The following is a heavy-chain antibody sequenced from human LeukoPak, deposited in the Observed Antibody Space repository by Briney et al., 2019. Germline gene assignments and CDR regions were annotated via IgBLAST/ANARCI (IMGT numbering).Heavy chain of an antibody. CDR3: AKDRSDHYYYGMDV. Sequence: GGSLRLSCAASGFTFSSYSMNWVRQAPGKGLEWVAVISYDGSNKYYADSVKGRFTISRDNSKNTLYLQMNSLRAEDTAVYYCAKDRSDHYYYGMDVWGQGTTVTVSS. CDR1: GFTFSSYS. V-gene: IGHV3-30*18. J-gene: IGHJ6*02. CDR2: ISYDGSNK.